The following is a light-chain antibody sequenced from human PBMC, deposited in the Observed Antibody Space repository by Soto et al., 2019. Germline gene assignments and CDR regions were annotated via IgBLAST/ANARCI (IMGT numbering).Light chain of an antibody. Sequence: QSALTQPPSASGSPGQSVTISCTGTSSDVGADNYVSWYQQHPGKAPKLLISEVSKRPSGVPDRFSGSKSGTSASLAISGLQAEDEADYYCSSFAGNNNLVFGGGTKLTVL. CDR1: SSDVGADNY. CDR3: SSFAGNNNLV. V-gene: IGLV2-8*01. CDR2: EVS. J-gene: IGLJ2*01.